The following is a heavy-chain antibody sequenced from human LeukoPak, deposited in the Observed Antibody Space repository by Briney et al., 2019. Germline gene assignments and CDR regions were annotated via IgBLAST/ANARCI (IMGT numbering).Heavy chain of an antibody. CDR2: INTDGSST. CDR3: TSLPT. Sequence: TGGSLRLSCAASEFTFSTYWMHWVRQAPGKGLVWVSRINTDGSSTNYADSVKGRFTISRDSAKNTLYLQMNSLRAEDTAVYYCTSLPTGGQGTLVTVSS. CDR1: EFTFSTYW. J-gene: IGHJ1*01. V-gene: IGHV3-74*01.